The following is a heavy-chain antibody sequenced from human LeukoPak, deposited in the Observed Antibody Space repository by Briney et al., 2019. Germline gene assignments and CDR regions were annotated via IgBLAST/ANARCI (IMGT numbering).Heavy chain of an antibody. V-gene: IGHV3-23*01. J-gene: IGHJ4*02. D-gene: IGHD3-9*01. CDR2: ISGSGVST. CDR1: GFTFSSYA. CDR3: AKASDYDILTGYYIGFDY. Sequence: GGSLRLSCAASGFTFSSYAMSWVRQAPGKGLEWVSAISGSGVSTYYADSVKGRFTISRDNSKNTLYLQMNSLRAEDTAVYYCAKASDYDILTGYYIGFDYWGQGTLVTVSS.